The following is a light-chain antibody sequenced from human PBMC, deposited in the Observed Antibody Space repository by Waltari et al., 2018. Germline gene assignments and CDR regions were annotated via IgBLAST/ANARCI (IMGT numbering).Light chain of an antibody. CDR3: QHHTKWLCT. J-gene: IGKJ1*01. Sequence: REVTQSPATLSLSPGERATLSCRASQNVTTNLAWFQQKPGQTPRLLIYGASSRATDIPARFSGSGSGTAFTLTINSLRSEDFAIYYCQHHTKWLCTFGQGTRVEI. CDR1: QNVTTN. V-gene: IGKV3-15*01. CDR2: GAS.